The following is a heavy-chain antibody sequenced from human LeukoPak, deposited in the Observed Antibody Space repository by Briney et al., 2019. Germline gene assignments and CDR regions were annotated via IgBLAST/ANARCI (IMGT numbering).Heavy chain of an antibody. CDR1: GYSISSGTYY. CDR2: IYTSGST. V-gene: IGHV4-61*02. D-gene: IGHD2-15*01. Sequence: PSQTLSLTCTVSGYSISSGTYYWTWIRQPAGKGLEWIGRIYTSGSTNYNPSLKSRVTISVDTSKNQFSLKLSSVTAADTAVYYCASDRIEVDAFDIWGQGTMVTVSS. CDR3: ASDRIEVDAFDI. J-gene: IGHJ3*02.